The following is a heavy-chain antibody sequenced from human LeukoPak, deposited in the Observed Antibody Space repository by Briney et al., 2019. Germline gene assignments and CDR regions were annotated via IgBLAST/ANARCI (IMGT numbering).Heavy chain of an antibody. V-gene: IGHV4-59*12. J-gene: IGHJ4*02. Sequence: SETLSLTCTVSGGSISYYFWGWIRQPAGKGLEWIGRIYTHNPSFKNRVTMSVDTSMNQFSLNLSSVTAADTAVYYCVGAVSGPFDYWGQGILVTASS. D-gene: IGHD6-19*01. CDR3: VGAVSGPFDY. CDR1: GGSISYYF. CDR2: IYT.